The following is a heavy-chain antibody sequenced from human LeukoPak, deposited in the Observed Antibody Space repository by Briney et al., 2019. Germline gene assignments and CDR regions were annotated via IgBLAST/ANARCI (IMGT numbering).Heavy chain of an antibody. CDR3: AKTTTGYSSGRFPGWPVDY. J-gene: IGHJ4*02. V-gene: IGHV3-23*01. Sequence: GGSLRLSCAASGSTFSSYAMYWVRQAPGKGLEWVSGIGSGGSTHYAHSVKGRFTISRDNSKNTVYLQMNSLRAEDTAVYYCAKTTTGYSSGRFPGWPVDYWGQGTLVTVSS. CDR2: IGSGGST. D-gene: IGHD6-19*01. CDR1: GSTFSSYA.